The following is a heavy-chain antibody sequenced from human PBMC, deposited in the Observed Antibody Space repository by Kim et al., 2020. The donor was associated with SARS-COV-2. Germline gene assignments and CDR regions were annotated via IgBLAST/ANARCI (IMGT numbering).Heavy chain of an antibody. CDR2: INHSGST. Sequence: SETLSLTCAVYGGSFSGYYWSWIRQPPGKGLEWIGEINHSGSTNYNPSLKSRVTISVDTSKNQFSLKLSSVTAADTAVYYCARGYSSSWYFDYWGQGTLVTVSS. V-gene: IGHV4-34*01. CDR1: GGSFSGYY. J-gene: IGHJ4*02. CDR3: ARGYSSSWYFDY. D-gene: IGHD6-13*01.